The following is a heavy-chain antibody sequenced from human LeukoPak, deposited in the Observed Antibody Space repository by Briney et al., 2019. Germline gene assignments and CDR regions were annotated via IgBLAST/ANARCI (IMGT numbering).Heavy chain of an antibody. J-gene: IGHJ3*02. D-gene: IGHD3-10*01. Sequence: WASVKVSCKASGYTFTGYYMHWVRQAPGQGLEWMGWINPNSGGTNYAQKFQGWVTMTRDTSISTAYMELSRLRSDDTAVYYCARDTGGSGSYNAFDIWGQGTMVTVSS. CDR2: INPNSGGT. CDR3: ARDTGGSGSYNAFDI. V-gene: IGHV1-2*04. CDR1: GYTFTGYY.